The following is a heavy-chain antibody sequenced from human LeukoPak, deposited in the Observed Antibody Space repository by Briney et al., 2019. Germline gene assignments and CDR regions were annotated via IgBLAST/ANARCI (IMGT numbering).Heavy chain of an antibody. CDR1: GGSISSTNW. CDR2: VHLDGRT. J-gene: IGHJ4*02. Sequence: PSGTLSLTCGVSGGSISSTNWWTWIRQPPGKGLEWIGEVHLDGRTNYNPSLESRLTMSVDLSENHISLKLTSVTAADTAVYYCAREGGFYRPLDYTGQGTLVTVSS. V-gene: IGHV4-4*02. D-gene: IGHD3-3*01. CDR3: AREGGFYRPLDY.